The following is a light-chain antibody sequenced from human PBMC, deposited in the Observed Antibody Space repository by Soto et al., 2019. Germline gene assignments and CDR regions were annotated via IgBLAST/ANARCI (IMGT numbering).Light chain of an antibody. CDR2: TAS. Sequence: IQRTQYPSTLSSSVGDRVTITCRASQSISTWLAWYQQKPGKAPKLLIYTASNLEGGVPSRFSGSGSGTDFTLTFSILMPEDFVVYYSQVYANPPLTFGGGTKV. J-gene: IGKJ4*01. CDR1: QSISTW. V-gene: IGKV1-5*03. CDR3: QVYANPPLT.